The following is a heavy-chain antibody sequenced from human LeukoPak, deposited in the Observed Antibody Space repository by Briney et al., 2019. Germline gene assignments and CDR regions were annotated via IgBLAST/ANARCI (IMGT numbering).Heavy chain of an antibody. CDR1: GASTSDKY. CDR2: IHNGRNT. V-gene: IGHV4-59*08. J-gene: IGHJ4*02. CDR3: AQTTGWPGFDF. Sequence: SETLSLTCSASGASTSDKYWSWIRQSPGRTLEWIGHIHNGRNTKYNPSLTSRVTISVDTSKNQFSLSLTSVTAADTAMYYCAQTTGWPGFDFWGPGALVTVSS. D-gene: IGHD6-19*01.